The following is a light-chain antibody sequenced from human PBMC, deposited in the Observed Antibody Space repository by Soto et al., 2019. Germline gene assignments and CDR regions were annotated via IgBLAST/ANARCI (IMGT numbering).Light chain of an antibody. V-gene: IGLV4-60*02. CDR1: SGHSSYI. J-gene: IGLJ3*02. CDR2: LEGSGSY. CDR3: ETGDSNTHGV. Sequence: QAVVTQSSSASASLGSSVKLTCTLNSGHSSYIIAWHQQQPGKAPRYLMKLEGSGSYNKGSGVPDRFSGSSSGADRYLTISNLHFEDEADYYCETGDSNTHGVFGGGTKLTVL.